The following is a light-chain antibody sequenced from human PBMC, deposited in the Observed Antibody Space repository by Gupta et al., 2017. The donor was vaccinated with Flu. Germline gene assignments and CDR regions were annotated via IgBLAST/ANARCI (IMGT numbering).Light chain of an antibody. J-gene: IGLJ2*01. CDR1: SSDVGIYNY. CDR3: SSYTSSNTWV. CDR2: EVS. Sequence: QSAVTQPVSVSGSPRQSIPLSCSGTSSDVGIYNYVSWYRQHPREAPKLMFYEVSNRPSGVFNRCSGSKSGNTASLTITGLQAEDEADYYCSSYTSSNTWVFGGGTKLTVL. V-gene: IGLV2-14*01.